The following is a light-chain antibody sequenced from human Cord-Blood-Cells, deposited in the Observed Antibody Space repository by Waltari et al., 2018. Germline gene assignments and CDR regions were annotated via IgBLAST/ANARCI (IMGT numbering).Light chain of an antibody. Sequence: DIVLTQSPDTLAVSLGERATINCKPSQSVLYSSNNKNYLAWYQQKPGQPPKLLIYWASTRESGVPDRFSGSGSGTDFTLTISSLQAEDVAVYYCQQYYSTPNTFGQGTKLETK. V-gene: IGKV4-1*01. CDR1: QSVLYSSNNKNY. CDR2: WAS. CDR3: QQYYSTPNT. J-gene: IGKJ2*01.